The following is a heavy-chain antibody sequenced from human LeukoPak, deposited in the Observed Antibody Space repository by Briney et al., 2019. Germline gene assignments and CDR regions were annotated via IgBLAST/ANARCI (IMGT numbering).Heavy chain of an antibody. J-gene: IGHJ4*02. CDR2: IYDGDST. CDR1: GFTFDDYA. Sequence: GGSLRLSCAASGFTFDDYAMHWVRQAPGKGLEWVSVIYDGDSTYYADSVKGRFTISRDNSKNTLYLQMNTLRAEDTAVYYCAILDRNGWHCIDNWGQGTLVTVSS. D-gene: IGHD2/OR15-2a*01. CDR3: AILDRNGWHCIDN. V-gene: IGHV3-53*01.